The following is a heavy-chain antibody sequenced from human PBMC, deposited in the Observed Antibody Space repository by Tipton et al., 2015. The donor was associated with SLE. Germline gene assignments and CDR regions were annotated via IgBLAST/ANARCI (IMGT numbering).Heavy chain of an antibody. V-gene: IGHV5-10-1*01. J-gene: IGHJ6*02. CDR1: GYSFTSYW. D-gene: IGHD3-3*01. CDR3: ARKVFWSGYYGYYYALDV. Sequence: VQLVQSGPEVKKPGESLRISCKTSGYSFTSYWISWVRQMPGKGLEWMGRIDPSDSYSNYSPSFQGHVTISADKSISTAYLQWSSLKASDTAMYYCARKVFWSGYYGYYYALDVWGQGTTVTVSS. CDR2: IDPSDSYS.